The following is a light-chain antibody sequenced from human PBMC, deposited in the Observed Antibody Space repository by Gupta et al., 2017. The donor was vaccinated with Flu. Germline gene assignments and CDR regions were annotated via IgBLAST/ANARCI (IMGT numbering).Light chain of an antibody. J-gene: IGKJ1*01. Sequence: EVVLTQSPGTLSVSPGERATLSCRASQNIGSMYLAWYQQKPGQAPRLLMFDVSSRATGIPDRFSGSGSGTDFTLTITRVEPEDFAVYYCQQYGSSPRTFGQGTKVEIE. CDR1: QNIGSMY. V-gene: IGKV3-20*01. CDR3: QQYGSSPRT. CDR2: DVS.